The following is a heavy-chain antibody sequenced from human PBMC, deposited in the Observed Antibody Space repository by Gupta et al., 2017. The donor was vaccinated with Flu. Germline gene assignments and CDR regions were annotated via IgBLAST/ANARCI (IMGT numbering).Heavy chain of an antibody. CDR2: ISSSSSYT. D-gene: IGHD6-6*01. CDR3: ARRSSSRGVDY. J-gene: IGHJ4*02. Sequence: GKGLEWVSYISSSSSYTNYADSVKGRFTISRDNAKNSLYLQMNSLRAEDTAVYYCARRSSSRGVDYWGQGTLVTVSS. V-gene: IGHV3-11*03.